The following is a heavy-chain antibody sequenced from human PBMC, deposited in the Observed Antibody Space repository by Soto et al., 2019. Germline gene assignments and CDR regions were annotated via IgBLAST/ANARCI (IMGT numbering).Heavy chain of an antibody. D-gene: IGHD6-13*01. J-gene: IGHJ5*02. Sequence: QVQLVESGGGLVKPGGSLRLSCAASGFTFSDYYMSWIRQAPGKGLEWVSYISSSSSYTNYADSVKGRFTISRDNAKNSLYVQMNSLRAEDTAVYYCAGQQLVTYNWFDPWGQGTLVTVSS. V-gene: IGHV3-11*06. CDR1: GFTFSDYY. CDR3: AGQQLVTYNWFDP. CDR2: ISSSSSYT.